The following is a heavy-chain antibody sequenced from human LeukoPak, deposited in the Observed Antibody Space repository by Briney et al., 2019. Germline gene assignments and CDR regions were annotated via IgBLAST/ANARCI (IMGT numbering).Heavy chain of an antibody. CDR1: GGSIRSYY. Sequence: SETLSLTCTVSGGSIRSYYWSWIRQPPGKGLEWIGYIYHSGSTNYNPSLQSRVTISVDTSKNQFSLNLNSVTAADTAVYYCARGGAARLHFQNWGQGTLVTVSS. D-gene: IGHD6-6*01. CDR3: ARGGAARLHFQN. CDR2: IYHSGST. J-gene: IGHJ1*01. V-gene: IGHV4-59*01.